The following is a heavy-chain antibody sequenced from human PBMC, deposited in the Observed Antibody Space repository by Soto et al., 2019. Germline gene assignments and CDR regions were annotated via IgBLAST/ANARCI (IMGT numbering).Heavy chain of an antibody. CDR2: IRSKGNNYAT. Sequence: EVQLVESGGGVVQPGGSLKLSCAASGFTFSGSALHWVRQASGNGLEWVGRIRSKGNNYATAYGASLKGRFTISRDDSKNTAYLQMNSLNTEDTAVYYWSGKPQYYMDVWGKGTTVTVSS. J-gene: IGHJ6*03. CDR1: GFTFSGSA. V-gene: IGHV3-73*01. D-gene: IGHD3-3*01. CDR3: SGKPQYYMDV.